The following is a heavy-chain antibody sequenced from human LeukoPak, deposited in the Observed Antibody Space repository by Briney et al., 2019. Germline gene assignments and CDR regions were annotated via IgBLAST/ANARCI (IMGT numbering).Heavy chain of an antibody. Sequence: GGSLRLSCAASGFTFSTYAMSWVRQAPGKGLEWVSGISNSGGSTYYADSVKGRFTISRDNSKNMLYLQVNSLRAEDTAVYYCAKGSGNYLKHFDYWGQGNLVTVSS. V-gene: IGHV3-23*01. CDR2: ISNSGGST. CDR1: GFTFSTYA. CDR3: AKGSGNYLKHFDY. D-gene: IGHD1-26*01. J-gene: IGHJ4*02.